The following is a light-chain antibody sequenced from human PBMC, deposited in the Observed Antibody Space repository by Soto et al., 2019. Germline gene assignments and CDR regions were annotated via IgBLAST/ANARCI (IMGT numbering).Light chain of an antibody. Sequence: EIGLTQSPGTLSLSPGERATLSCRASQRVSSSYLAWYQQKPGQAPRLLIYGASSRATGIPDRFSGSGSGTDFTLTISRLEPEDFAVYYCQQYGSSPQYTFGQGTKLEGK. V-gene: IGKV3-20*01. J-gene: IGKJ2*01. CDR3: QQYGSSPQYT. CDR2: GAS. CDR1: QRVSSSY.